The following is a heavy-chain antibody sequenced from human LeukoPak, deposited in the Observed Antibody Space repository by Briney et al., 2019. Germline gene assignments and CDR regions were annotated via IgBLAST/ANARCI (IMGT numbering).Heavy chain of an antibody. CDR2: ISSSGSTI. CDR1: GFIFSSYG. CDR3: ARSPSYDYGDYPFDY. Sequence: PGGSLRLSCAASGFIFSSYGMNWVRQAPGKGLEWVSYISSSGSTIYYADSVKGRFTISRDNAKNSLYLQMNSLRAEDTAVYYCARSPSYDYGDYPFDYWGQGTLVTVSS. D-gene: IGHD4-17*01. V-gene: IGHV3-48*03. J-gene: IGHJ4*02.